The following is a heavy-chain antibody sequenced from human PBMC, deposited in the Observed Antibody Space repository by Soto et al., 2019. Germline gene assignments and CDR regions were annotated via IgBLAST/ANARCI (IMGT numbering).Heavy chain of an antibody. J-gene: IGHJ4*02. CDR2: INHSGST. CDR3: ARERGVLLWFGELPALDY. Sequence: QVQLQQWGAGLLKPSETLSLTCAVYGGSFSGYYWSWIRQPPGKGLEWIGEINHSGSTNYNPSLKCRGTISVDTSKNQFSLKLSSVTAADTAVYYCARERGVLLWFGELPALDYWGQGTLITVSS. CDR1: GGSFSGYY. D-gene: IGHD3-10*01. V-gene: IGHV4-34*01.